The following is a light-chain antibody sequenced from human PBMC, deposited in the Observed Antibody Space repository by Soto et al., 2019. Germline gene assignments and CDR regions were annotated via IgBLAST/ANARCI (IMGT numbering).Light chain of an antibody. CDR2: EVS. V-gene: IGLV2-14*01. J-gene: IGLJ3*02. CDR1: SSDVGGYNY. Sequence: QSALTQPASVSGSPGQSITISCTGTSSDVGGYNYVSWYQQHPGKAPKLMIYEVSNRPSGVSNRFSVSKSGNTASLTISGLQAEDEADYYCSSYTSSSTWVFGGGTQLTVL. CDR3: SSYTSSSTWV.